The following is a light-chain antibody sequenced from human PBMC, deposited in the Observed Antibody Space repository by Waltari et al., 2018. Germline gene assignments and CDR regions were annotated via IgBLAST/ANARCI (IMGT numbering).Light chain of an antibody. CDR2: DAS. CDR1: QGISSY. V-gene: IGKV3-11*01. J-gene: IGKJ3*01. Sequence: VLTQSPATLSLSTGERATLSCRASQGISSYLAWYQHKPGQPPSLLIYDASNWATGIPARFSGSGSGTDFTLTISSLEPEDFAVYYCQQRYNWPATFGPGTKVAIK. CDR3: QQRYNWPAT.